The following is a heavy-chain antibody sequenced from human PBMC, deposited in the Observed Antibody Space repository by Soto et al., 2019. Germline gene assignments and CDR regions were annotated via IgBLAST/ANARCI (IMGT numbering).Heavy chain of an antibody. CDR3: ARSYRRYCSGGSCYSYYYYYMDV. CDR1: GRSISSYY. D-gene: IGHD2-15*01. V-gene: IGHV4-59*01. Sequence: SETLSLTCTVSGRSISSYYWSWIRQPPGTGLEWIGYIYYSGSTNYNPSLKSRVTISVDTSKNQFSLKLSSVTAADTAVYYCARSYRRYCSGGSCYSYYYYYMDVWGKGTTVT. J-gene: IGHJ6*03. CDR2: IYYSGST.